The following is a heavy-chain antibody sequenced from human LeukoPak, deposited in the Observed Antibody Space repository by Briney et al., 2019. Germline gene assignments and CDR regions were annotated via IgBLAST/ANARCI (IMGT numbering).Heavy chain of an antibody. CDR3: ARGVEQWLVLYYFDY. Sequence: KPSETLSLTCTVSGGSISSSSYYWGWIRQPPGKGLEWIGSIYYSGSTYYNPSLKSRVTISVDTSKNQFSLKLSSVTAADTAVYYCARGVEQWLVLYYFDYWGQGTLVTVSS. J-gene: IGHJ4*02. D-gene: IGHD6-19*01. V-gene: IGHV4-39*01. CDR2: IYYSGST. CDR1: GGSISSSSYY.